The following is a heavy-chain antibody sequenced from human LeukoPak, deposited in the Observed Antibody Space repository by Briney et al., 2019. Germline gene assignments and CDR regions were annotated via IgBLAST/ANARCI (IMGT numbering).Heavy chain of an antibody. Sequence: GESLKISCQGSGYSFTKYWIGWVRQMPGKGLEWMGIIYPGDSDTRYSPSFQDQVTISADKSISTAYLQWSSLKASDTAMYYCATPRDSSGWYFAFDIWGQGTMVTVSS. J-gene: IGHJ3*02. D-gene: IGHD6-19*01. V-gene: IGHV5-51*01. CDR3: ATPRDSSGWYFAFDI. CDR1: GYSFTKYW. CDR2: IYPGDSDT.